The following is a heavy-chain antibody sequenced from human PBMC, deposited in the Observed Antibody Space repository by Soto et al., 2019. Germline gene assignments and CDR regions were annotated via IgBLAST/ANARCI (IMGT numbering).Heavy chain of an antibody. CDR2: IYYTGST. D-gene: IGHD4-17*01. CDR3: VRVGGYSGDFPNFDY. Sequence: VTLSLTCSVSGSSISPFYWSWIRQSPGKGLEWIGYIYYTGSTKYNPSLKSRVTISVETTKKQFSLRLRSVTAADTAVYYYVRVGGYSGDFPNFDYWGQGTLVTVSS. V-gene: IGHV4-59*01. CDR1: GSSISPFY. J-gene: IGHJ4*02.